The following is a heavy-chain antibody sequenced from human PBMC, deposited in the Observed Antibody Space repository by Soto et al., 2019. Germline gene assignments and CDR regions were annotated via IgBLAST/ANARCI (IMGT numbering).Heavy chain of an antibody. CDR3: ARATAYDYRDYYSDS. Sequence: PSETLSLTCAVSAGSISSGAYSWSWIRQPPGKGLEWIGFVSHTGRTSYNPSLKSRLTISLDRSKNQFSLKLSSVTAADTAVYYCARATAYDYRDYYSDSWGQGTLVTVSS. J-gene: IGHJ4*02. D-gene: IGHD4-17*01. CDR1: AGSISSGAYS. CDR2: VSHTGRT. V-gene: IGHV4-30-2*01.